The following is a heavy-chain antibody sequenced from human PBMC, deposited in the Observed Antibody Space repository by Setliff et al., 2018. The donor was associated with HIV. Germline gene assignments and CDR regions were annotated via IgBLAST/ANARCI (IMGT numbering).Heavy chain of an antibody. J-gene: IGHJ6*03. V-gene: IGHV4-31*01. CDR1: GDSISNGVFY. CDR3: ASSQGYDFWSGPTGYYMDV. Sequence: PSETLSLTCTVSGDSISNGVFYWSWVRQHPGKGLEWIGYIFSSGSTFYKPSLKSPVTMSVDTSKNQYSLRLTSVTAADTAVYYCASSQGYDFWSGPTGYYMDVWGKGTTVTVSS. CDR2: IFSSGST. D-gene: IGHD3-3*01.